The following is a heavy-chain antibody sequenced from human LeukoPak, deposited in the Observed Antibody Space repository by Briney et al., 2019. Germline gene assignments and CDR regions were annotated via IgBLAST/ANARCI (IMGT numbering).Heavy chain of an antibody. Sequence: LPGGSLRLSCAASGFTFGSSAMSWVRQAPGEGLQWVSGISGSGGSTYYADSVEGRFTISRDNSKNTRYLQMNSLRAEDTAVYYCAKDLYPHQQWLVPEFRGQGTLVTVSS. D-gene: IGHD6-19*01. CDR1: GFTFGSSA. J-gene: IGHJ4*02. CDR3: AKDLYPHQQWLVPEF. CDR2: ISGSGGST. V-gene: IGHV3-23*01.